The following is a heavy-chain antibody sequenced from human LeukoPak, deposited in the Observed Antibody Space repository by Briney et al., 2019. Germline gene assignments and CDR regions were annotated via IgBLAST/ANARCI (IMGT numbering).Heavy chain of an antibody. Sequence: GGSLRLSCAASGFTFSNVWMSWVRQAPGKGLEWVGRIKRKSDGGTPDYGAHVKGRFTISRDDSINTLYLQMNSLKTDDTAVYHCVTGGHYFGTWGQGTLVTVSP. CDR1: GFTFSNVW. J-gene: IGHJ5*02. CDR3: VTGGHYFGT. D-gene: IGHD3-10*01. V-gene: IGHV3-15*01. CDR2: IKRKSDGGTP.